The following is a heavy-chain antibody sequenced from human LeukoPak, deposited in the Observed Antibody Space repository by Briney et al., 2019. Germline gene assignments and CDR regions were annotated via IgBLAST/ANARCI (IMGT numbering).Heavy chain of an antibody. V-gene: IGHV3-23*01. CDR2: ISGSGGST. CDR1: GFTFSSYA. Sequence: GGSLRLSCAASGFTFSSYAMCWVRQAPGKGLEWVSAISGSGGSTYYADSVKGRFTISRDNSKNTLYLQMNSLRAEDTAVYYCARDIVVVVAAIGHPYYFDYWGQGTLVTVSS. J-gene: IGHJ4*02. D-gene: IGHD2-15*01. CDR3: ARDIVVVVAAIGHPYYFDY.